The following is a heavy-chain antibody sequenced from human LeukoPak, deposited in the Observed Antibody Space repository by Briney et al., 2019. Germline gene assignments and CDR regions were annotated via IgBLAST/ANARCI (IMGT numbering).Heavy chain of an antibody. J-gene: IGHJ5*02. Sequence: SETLSLTCTLSGGSVTSSSYFWGWIRQPPGKGLEWIGSISYSGATYYNPSLKSRVTISVDTSKNQFSLKLSSVTAADTAVYYCARGKKWPELLWFGELSRDQCWFDPWGQGTLVTVSS. CDR2: ISYSGAT. V-gene: IGHV4-39*07. CDR3: ARGKKWPELLWFGELSRDQCWFDP. D-gene: IGHD3-10*01. CDR1: GGSVTSSSYF.